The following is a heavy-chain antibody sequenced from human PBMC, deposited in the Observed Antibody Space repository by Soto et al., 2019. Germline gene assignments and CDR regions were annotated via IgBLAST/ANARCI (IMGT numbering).Heavy chain of an antibody. Sequence: PSETLSLTCGVSGDSITSTSYWSWVRQPPGKGLEWIGEIYHSGGTNSNPPLKSRVTMSVDKSKNQFPLRLSSVTAADTALYYCARVSKDASGYYYGAFDIWGQGTMVT. D-gene: IGHD3-22*01. V-gene: IGHV4-4*02. J-gene: IGHJ3*02. CDR3: ARVSKDASGYYYGAFDI. CDR2: IYHSGGT. CDR1: GDSITSTSY.